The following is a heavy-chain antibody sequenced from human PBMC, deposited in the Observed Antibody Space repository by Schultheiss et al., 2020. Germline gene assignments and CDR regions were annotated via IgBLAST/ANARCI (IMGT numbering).Heavy chain of an antibody. CDR3: ARERPPYSSGHNWFDP. V-gene: IGHV4-61*01. CDR2: IYYSGST. D-gene: IGHD6-19*01. J-gene: IGHJ5*02. Sequence: SETLSLTCTVSGGSVSSGSYYWSWIRQPPGKGLEWIGYIYYSGSTNYNPSLKSRVTILVDTSKNQFSLKLSSVTAADTAVYYCARERPPYSSGHNWFDPWGQGTLVTVSS. CDR1: GGSVSSGSYY.